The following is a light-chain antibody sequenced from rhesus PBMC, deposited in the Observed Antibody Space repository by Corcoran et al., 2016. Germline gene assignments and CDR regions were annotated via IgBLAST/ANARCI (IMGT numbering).Light chain of an antibody. Sequence: ETVVTQSPATLSLSPGERATLSCRASQSVGSDLAWDQQKPGQAPRLLIDGAASGATGLPARVSGSGAGTDFTLAISSLGPECVGVYYCQPSSHLSPLTFGGGTKVQL. CDR3: QPSSHLSPLT. J-gene: IGKJ4*01. V-gene: IGKV3-24*04. CDR2: GAA. CDR1: QSVGSD.